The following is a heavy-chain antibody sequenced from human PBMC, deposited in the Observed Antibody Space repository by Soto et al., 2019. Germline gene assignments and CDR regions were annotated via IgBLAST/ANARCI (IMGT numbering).Heavy chain of an antibody. J-gene: IGHJ4*02. CDR2: IGIGSSTK. D-gene: IGHD1-1*01. CDR3: AHLIVQLERFDY. Sequence: GGSLRLSCAASGFTFRNYGMNWVRQAPGKGPEWVSYIGIGSSTKYYAESVKGRFTISRENAKNSLYLQKNSLRAGDTAVYYCAHLIVQLERFDYWGQGTRVTVSS. CDR1: GFTFRNYG. V-gene: IGHV3-48*01.